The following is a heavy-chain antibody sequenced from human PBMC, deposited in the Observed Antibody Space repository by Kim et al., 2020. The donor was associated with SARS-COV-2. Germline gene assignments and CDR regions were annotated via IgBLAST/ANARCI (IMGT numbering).Heavy chain of an antibody. CDR3: AKGGLRFSDLCSYYF. J-gene: IGHJ2*01. CDR1: GLTFNSCA. Sequence: GGSLRLSCAASGLTFNSCAMSWVRQAPGKGLEWVSSISASASTTNYAESVRGRFTISRDNSKNTLYLEMDSVRDDDTAVYYCAKGGLRFSDLCSYYF. D-gene: IGHD2-21*02. V-gene: IGHV3-23*01. CDR2: ISASASTT.